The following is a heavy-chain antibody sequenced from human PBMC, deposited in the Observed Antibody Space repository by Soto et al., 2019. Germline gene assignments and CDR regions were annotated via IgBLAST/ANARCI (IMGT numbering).Heavy chain of an antibody. V-gene: IGHV4-39*01. CDR1: GGSISSSSYY. D-gene: IGHD3-10*01. CDR3: ARKAYGSGSSSASNRSHYYGMDV. CDR2: IYYSGST. Sequence: PSETLSLTCTVSGGSISSSSYYWGWIRQPPGKGLEWIGSIYYSGSTYYNPSLKSRVTISVDTSKNQFPLKLSSVTAADTAVYYCARKAYGSGSSSASNRSHYYGMDVWGQGTTVTVSS. J-gene: IGHJ6*02.